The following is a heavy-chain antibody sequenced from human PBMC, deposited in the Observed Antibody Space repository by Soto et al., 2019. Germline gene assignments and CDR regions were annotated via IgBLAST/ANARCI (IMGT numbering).Heavy chain of an antibody. V-gene: IGHV2-5*02. Sequence: QITLKESGPPLVKPTQTLTLTCTFSGFSLSTSGVGVGWIRQPPGKALEWLALIYWDDDKRYSPSLKSRLTISKITHXNQVVLTMTNMDPVDTATYYCAHAPSRWHKRYFDYWGQGTLVTVSS. CDR2: IYWDDDK. D-gene: IGHD2-15*01. CDR1: GFSLSTSGVG. J-gene: IGHJ4*02. CDR3: AHAPSRWHKRYFDY.